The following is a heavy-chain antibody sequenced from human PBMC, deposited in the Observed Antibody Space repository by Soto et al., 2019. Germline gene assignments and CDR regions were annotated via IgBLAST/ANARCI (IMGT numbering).Heavy chain of an antibody. CDR2: IRSKANSYAT. J-gene: IGHJ5*02. Sequence: PGGSLRLSCAASGFTFSCSAMHWVRQASGKGLEWVGRIRSKANSYATAYAASVKGRFTISRDDSKNTAYLQMNSLKTEDTAVYYCTRSNPDIVVVPAARSLDPWGQGTLVTVSS. V-gene: IGHV3-73*01. CDR1: GFTFSCSA. D-gene: IGHD2-2*01. CDR3: TRSNPDIVVVPAARSLDP.